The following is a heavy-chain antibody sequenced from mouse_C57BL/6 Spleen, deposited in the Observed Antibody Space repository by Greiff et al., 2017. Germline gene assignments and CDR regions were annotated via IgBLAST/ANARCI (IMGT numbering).Heavy chain of an antibody. CDR3: AHSPSMDY. V-gene: IGHV1-26*01. J-gene: IGHJ4*01. CDR2: INPNNGGT. D-gene: IGHD2-12*01. Sequence: EVQLQQSGPELVKPGASVKISCKASGYTFTDYYMNWVKQSHGKSLEWIGDINPNNGGTSYNQKFKGKATLTVDKSSSTAYMELRSLTSEDSAVYYCAHSPSMDYWGQGTSVTVSS. CDR1: GYTFTDYY.